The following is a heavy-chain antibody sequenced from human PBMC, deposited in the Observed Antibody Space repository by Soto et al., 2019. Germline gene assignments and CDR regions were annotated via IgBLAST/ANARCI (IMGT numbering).Heavy chain of an antibody. D-gene: IGHD6-19*01. CDR3: AKDPVASSHHYFGMDV. CDR2: ISGSGDST. Sequence: EVPLLESGGGLVQPGGSLRLSCATSGFTFSSYAMTWVRQAPGKGLEWVSGISGSGDSTYYADSVKGRFTVSRDNSKNTLYLQMNSLRAEDTAVYYCAKDPVASSHHYFGMDVWGQGTTVTVSS. J-gene: IGHJ6*02. V-gene: IGHV3-23*01. CDR1: GFTFSSYA.